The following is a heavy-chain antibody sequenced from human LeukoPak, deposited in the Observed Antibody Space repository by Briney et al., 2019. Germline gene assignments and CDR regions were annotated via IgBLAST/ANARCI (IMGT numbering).Heavy chain of an antibody. Sequence: GGSLRLSRAASGFTFSSYAMSWVRQAPGKGLEWVSAISGSGGSAYYADSVKGRFTISRDNSKNTLYLQMNSLRAEDTAVYYCAKVEQQLVLSPVDWAYYFDYWGQGTLVTVSS. CDR2: ISGSGGSA. J-gene: IGHJ4*02. D-gene: IGHD6-13*01. CDR3: AKVEQQLVLSPVDWAYYFDY. CDR1: GFTFSSYA. V-gene: IGHV3-23*01.